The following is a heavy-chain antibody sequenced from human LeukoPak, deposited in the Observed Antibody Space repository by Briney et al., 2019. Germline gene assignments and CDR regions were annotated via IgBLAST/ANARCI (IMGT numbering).Heavy chain of an antibody. J-gene: IGHJ5*02. D-gene: IGHD1-26*01. CDR3: ARDRIIVGATGNWFDP. CDR1: GGSISSYY. Sequence: SETLSLTCTVSGGSISSYYWSWIRQPPGKGLEWIGYIYYSGSTNYNPSLKSRVTISVDTSKNQFSLKLSSVTAADTAVCYCARDRIIVGATGNWFDPWGQGTLVTVSS. CDR2: IYYSGST. V-gene: IGHV4-59*01.